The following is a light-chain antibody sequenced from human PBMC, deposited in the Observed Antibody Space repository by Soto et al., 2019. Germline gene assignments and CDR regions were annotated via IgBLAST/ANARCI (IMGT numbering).Light chain of an antibody. CDR1: SSDVGGYNY. Sequence: QSVLTQPASVSGSPGQSITISCTGTSSDVGGYNYVSWYQQHPGKAPKVMIYEVSNRPSGVSNRFSGSKSGNTASLTISGLQAEDEADYYCSSYTTSSTVVFGGGTQLTVL. CDR2: EVS. V-gene: IGLV2-14*01. J-gene: IGLJ2*01. CDR3: SSYTTSSTVV.